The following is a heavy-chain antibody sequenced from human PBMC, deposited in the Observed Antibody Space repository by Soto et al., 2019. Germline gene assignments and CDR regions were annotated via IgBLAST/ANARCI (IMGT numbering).Heavy chain of an antibody. CDR1: GGSISSYY. D-gene: IGHD6-13*01. Sequence: SETLSLTCTVSGGSISSYYWSWIRQPPGKGLEWIVYIYYSGSTNYNPSLKSRVTMTRDSSLSTAYMDLTNVKSDDTAVYFCARAVGRDGSSWHRGAFDYWGQGTLVTVSS. J-gene: IGHJ4*02. V-gene: IGHV4-59*01. CDR3: ARAVGRDGSSWHRGAFDY. CDR2: IYYSGST.